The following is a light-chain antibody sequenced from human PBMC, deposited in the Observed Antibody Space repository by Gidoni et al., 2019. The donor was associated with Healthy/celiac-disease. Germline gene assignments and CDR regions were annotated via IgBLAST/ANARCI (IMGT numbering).Light chain of an antibody. V-gene: IGKV1-39*01. CDR1: KSISSY. Sequence: DVQMTQSPSSLSASVGDRVTITCRASKSISSYLNWYQQKPGQAPKLLIYAASSLQSGVPSRFSGSGSGTDFTLTISSLQAEDFATYYCLQSYGTPRTFGQGTKVEIK. CDR3: LQSYGTPRT. J-gene: IGKJ1*01. CDR2: AAS.